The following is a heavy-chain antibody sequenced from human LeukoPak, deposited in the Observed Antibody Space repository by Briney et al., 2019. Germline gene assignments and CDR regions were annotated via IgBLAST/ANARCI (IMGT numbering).Heavy chain of an antibody. V-gene: IGHV4-39*01. D-gene: IGHD4-23*01. J-gene: IGHJ4*02. CDR2: MHYSGNT. CDR3: ARHKEHGGNPTFDS. Sequence: SETLSLTCTVYGGSIISGSYYWGWIRQPPGKGLEWIATMHYSGNTWYNPSLKSRVTISVDTSKNQVSLNLASVTAADTAVYYCARHKEHGGNPTFDSWGQGTLVTVAS. CDR1: GGSIISGSYY.